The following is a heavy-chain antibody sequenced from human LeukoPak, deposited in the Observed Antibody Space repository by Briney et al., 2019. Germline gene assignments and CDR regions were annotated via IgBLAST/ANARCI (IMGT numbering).Heavy chain of an antibody. CDR3: ASSTGYSYGYFDY. CDR1: GFSFSNNE. Sequence: GGSLRLSCEASGFSFSNNEMNWVRQAPGRGLEWVSYISRGGGTIYYADSVKGRFTLSRDNVQNSLYLQMNSLRAEDTAVYYCASSTGYSYGYFDYWGQGTLVTVSS. D-gene: IGHD5-18*01. V-gene: IGHV3-48*03. J-gene: IGHJ4*02. CDR2: ISRGGGTI.